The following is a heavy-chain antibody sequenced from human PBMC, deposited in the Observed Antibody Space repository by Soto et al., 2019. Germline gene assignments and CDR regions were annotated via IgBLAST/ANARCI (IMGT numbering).Heavy chain of an antibody. CDR2: ISYDGSNK. CDR3: AKDRAPHSRVRYYYYGMDV. Sequence: GGSLRLSCAAPGFTFSSYGMHWVRQAPGKGLEWVAVISYDGSNKYYADSVKGRFTISRDNSKNTLYLQMNSLRAEDTAVYYCAKDRAPHSRVRYYYYGMDVWGQGTTVTVSS. V-gene: IGHV3-30*18. D-gene: IGHD2-8*01. J-gene: IGHJ6*02. CDR1: GFTFSSYG.